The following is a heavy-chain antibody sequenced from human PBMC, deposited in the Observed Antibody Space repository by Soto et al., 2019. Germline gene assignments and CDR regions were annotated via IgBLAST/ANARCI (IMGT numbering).Heavy chain of an antibody. J-gene: IGHJ6*02. Sequence: GGSLRLSCAASGFTFSSYSMNWVRQAPGKGLEWVSSISSSSSYIYYADSVKGRFTISRDNAKNSLYLQMNSLRAEDTAVYYFARSLPQGYCSSTSCYRYGIDVWGQGTTVTVSS. V-gene: IGHV3-21*01. CDR3: ARSLPQGYCSSTSCYRYGIDV. CDR1: GFTFSSYS. D-gene: IGHD2-2*01. CDR2: ISSSSSYI.